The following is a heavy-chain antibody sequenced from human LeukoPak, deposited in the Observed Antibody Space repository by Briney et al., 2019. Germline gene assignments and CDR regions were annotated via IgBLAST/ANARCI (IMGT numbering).Heavy chain of an antibody. CDR1: GYTFTIYD. CDR3: ARGPGYYYYYYMDV. Sequence: ASVKVSCKASGYTFTIYDINWGRHATGQGLGWMGWMNPNSGNTGYAQKFQGRVTMTRNTSISTAYMELSSLRSEDTAVYYCARGPGYYYYYYMDVWGKGTTVSVSS. D-gene: IGHD1-14*01. V-gene: IGHV1-8*01. J-gene: IGHJ6*03. CDR2: MNPNSGNT.